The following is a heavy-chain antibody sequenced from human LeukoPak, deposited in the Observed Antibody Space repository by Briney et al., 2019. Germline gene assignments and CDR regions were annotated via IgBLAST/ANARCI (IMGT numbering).Heavy chain of an antibody. CDR3: ARRSIAVAGTFDY. CDR1: GGSISSYY. Sequence: SETLSLTCTVSGGSISSYYWSWIRQPPGKGLEWIGYIYYSGSTNYNPSLKSRVTISVYTSKNQFSLKLSSVTAADTAVYYCARRSIAVAGTFDYWDQGTLVTVSS. D-gene: IGHD6-19*01. V-gene: IGHV4-59*08. CDR2: IYYSGST. J-gene: IGHJ4*02.